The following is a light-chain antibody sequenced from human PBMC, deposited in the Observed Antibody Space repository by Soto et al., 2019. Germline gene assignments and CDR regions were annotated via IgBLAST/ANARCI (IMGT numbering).Light chain of an antibody. J-gene: IGKJ4*01. Sequence: DIQMTQSPSSLSASVGDRVTITCQASQDISNYLNWYQQKPGTAPKLLIYDASNLETGVPSMFSGSGSGTDFTFTISSLQPEDIATYYCQQYDNLPPLTFGGGTKVDIK. CDR1: QDISNY. CDR3: QQYDNLPPLT. CDR2: DAS. V-gene: IGKV1-33*01.